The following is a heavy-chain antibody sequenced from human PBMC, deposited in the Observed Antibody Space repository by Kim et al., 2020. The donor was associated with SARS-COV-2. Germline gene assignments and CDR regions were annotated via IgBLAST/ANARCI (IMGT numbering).Heavy chain of an antibody. CDR1: GFTFDDYA. J-gene: IGHJ4*02. D-gene: IGHD6-19*01. CDR3: ARGQQWLIKN. CDR2: ISRDGGEI. Sequence: GGSLRLSCAASGFTFDDYAIQWVRQVPGKGLEWVSLISRDGGEIKYADSVKGRFTISRDNSKKSVYLQMNSLRSEDTALYYCARGQQWLIKNWGQGTQVTLSS. V-gene: IGHV3-43*02.